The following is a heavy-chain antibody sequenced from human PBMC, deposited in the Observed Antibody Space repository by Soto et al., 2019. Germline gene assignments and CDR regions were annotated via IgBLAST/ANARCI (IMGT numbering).Heavy chain of an antibody. CDR1: GFTFSSYG. Sequence: GGSLRLSCAASGFTFSSYGMHWVRQAPGKGLEWVAVIWYDGSNKYYADSVKGRFTISRDNSKNTLYLQMNSLRAEDTAVYYSAGDGGNQDQTLDYWGQGTLVTVSS. J-gene: IGHJ4*02. V-gene: IGHV3-33*01. D-gene: IGHD3-16*01. CDR3: AGDGGNQDQTLDY. CDR2: IWYDGSNK.